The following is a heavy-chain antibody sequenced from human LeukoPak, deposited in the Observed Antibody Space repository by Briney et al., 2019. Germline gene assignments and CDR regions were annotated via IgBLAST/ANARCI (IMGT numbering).Heavy chain of an antibody. V-gene: IGHV3-21*01. CDR2: ISTSSSYI. Sequence: GGSLRLSCTASGFTFSSYSMNWVRQAPGKGLEWVSSISTSSSYIYYADSVKGRFTIYRDNARNSLYLQMNTLRAEDTAVYSCARGADGVSSNSRGWFDPWGQGTLVTVSS. D-gene: IGHD2-15*01. CDR3: ARGADGVSSNSRGWFDP. CDR1: GFTFSSYS. J-gene: IGHJ5*02.